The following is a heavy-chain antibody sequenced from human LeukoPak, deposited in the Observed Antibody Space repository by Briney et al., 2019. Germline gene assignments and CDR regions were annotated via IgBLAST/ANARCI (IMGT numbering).Heavy chain of an antibody. CDR3: ARDHCSSTSCYSDY. Sequence: ASVTVSCKASGYTFTSYGISWVRQAPGQGLEWMGWISAYNGNTNYAQKLQGRVTMTTDTSTSTAYMELRSLRSDDTAVYYCARDHCSSTSCYSDYWGQGTLVTVSS. CDR1: GYTFTSYG. D-gene: IGHD2-2*02. V-gene: IGHV1-18*04. J-gene: IGHJ4*02. CDR2: ISAYNGNT.